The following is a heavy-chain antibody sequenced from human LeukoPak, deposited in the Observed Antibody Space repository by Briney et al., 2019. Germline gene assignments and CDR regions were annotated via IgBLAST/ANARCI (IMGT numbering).Heavy chain of an antibody. CDR3: AREDSSSAGNDY. D-gene: IGHD6-6*01. J-gene: IGHJ4*02. V-gene: IGHV1-2*02. Sequence: GASVKVSCKASGYTFTGYCMHWVRQAPGQGLEWMGWINPNSGGTNYAQKFQGRVTMTRDTSISTAYMELSRLRSDDTAVYYCAREDSSSAGNDYWGQGTLVTVSS. CDR2: INPNSGGT. CDR1: GYTFTGYC.